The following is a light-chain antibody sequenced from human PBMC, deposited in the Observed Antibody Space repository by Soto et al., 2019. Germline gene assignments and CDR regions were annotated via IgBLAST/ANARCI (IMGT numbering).Light chain of an antibody. V-gene: IGLV2-8*01. CDR3: SSYAGSNNWV. Sequence: QSALTQPPSASGSPGQSVTISCTGTSSDVGTYKYVSWYQQHPGQVPKLIIYEVSKRPSGVPDRFSGSESGNTASLTVSGLQAEDEADYYCSSYAGSNNWVFGGGTKLTVL. J-gene: IGLJ3*02. CDR2: EVS. CDR1: SSDVGTYKY.